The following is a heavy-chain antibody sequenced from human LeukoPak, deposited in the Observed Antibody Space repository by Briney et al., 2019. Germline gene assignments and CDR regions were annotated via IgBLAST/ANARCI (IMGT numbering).Heavy chain of an antibody. CDR1: GFTFSSYA. J-gene: IGHJ4*02. V-gene: IGHV3-64D*06. D-gene: IGHD2-15*01. CDR2: ISSNGGST. Sequence: GGSLGLSCSASGFTFSSYAMHWVRQAPGKGLEYVSAISSNGGSTYYADSVKGRFTISRDNSKNTLYLQMSSLRAEDTAVYYCVKDRRRDCSGGSCFRSGFDYWGQGTLVTVSS. CDR3: VKDRRRDCSGGSCFRSGFDY.